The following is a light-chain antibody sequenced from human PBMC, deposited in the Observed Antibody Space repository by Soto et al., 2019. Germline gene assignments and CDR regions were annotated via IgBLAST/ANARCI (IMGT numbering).Light chain of an antibody. J-gene: IGKJ1*01. CDR1: QRVSSN. CDR3: QQYNNWPRT. V-gene: IGKV3D-15*01. Sequence: EIVMTQSPATLSVSPGERATLSCRASQRVSSNLAWYQQKPGQAPRLLIYGVSIRATGIPARFSGSGSGTEFTLTISSLQSEDFAVYYCQQYNNWPRTFGQGTKVDIK. CDR2: GVS.